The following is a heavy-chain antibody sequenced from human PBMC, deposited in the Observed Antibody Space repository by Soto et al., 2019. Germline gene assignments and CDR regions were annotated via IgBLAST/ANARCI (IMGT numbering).Heavy chain of an antibody. CDR3: SRSYCADSVSCNWFDP. CDR2: INYSGRS. Sequence: QVQLQESGPGLVKSSETLSLTGSVSGDSSSTYYWGWIRQPPGKGLEWIGYINYSGRSNHNPSLKSRLSISVDASKNQVSLKLTSVTAADTAVYYCSRSYCADSVSCNWFDPWGQGTLVVVSS. D-gene: IGHD2-8*02. J-gene: IGHJ5*02. CDR1: GDSSSTYY. V-gene: IGHV4-59*01.